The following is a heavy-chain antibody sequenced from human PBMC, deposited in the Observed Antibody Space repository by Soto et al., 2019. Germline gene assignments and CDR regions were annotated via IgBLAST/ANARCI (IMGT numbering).Heavy chain of an antibody. CDR2: IYWDDDK. J-gene: IGHJ4*02. V-gene: IGHV2-5*02. CDR3: AHRVLRTVFGLVTTTAIYFDF. D-gene: IGHD3-3*01. CDR1: GFSLTTSGVG. Sequence: QITLNEYGPTQVKPRQTLTLTCTFSGFSLTTSGVGVGWIRQLPGKAPEWLALIYWDDDKRYSPSLKSRLTITKDTSKNQVVLTMADLDPADTATYYCAHRVLRTVFGLVTTTAIYFDFCGQGTPVAVSS.